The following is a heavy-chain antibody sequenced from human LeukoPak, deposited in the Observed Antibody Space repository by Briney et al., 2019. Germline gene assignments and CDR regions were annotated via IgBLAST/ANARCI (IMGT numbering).Heavy chain of an antibody. J-gene: IGHJ4*02. V-gene: IGHV3-23*01. D-gene: IGHD3-22*01. CDR3: ARNYYDSSGYSPFFDY. CDR1: GFTSHSYA. CDR2: INGGGDVT. Sequence: GGSLRLSCATSGFTSHSYAMSWVRQAPGKGLEWVSAINGGGDVTYYADSVQGRFFFSRDNAKNTLYQQLNSLRAEDTAVYYCARNYYDSSGYSPFFDYWGQGTLVTVSS.